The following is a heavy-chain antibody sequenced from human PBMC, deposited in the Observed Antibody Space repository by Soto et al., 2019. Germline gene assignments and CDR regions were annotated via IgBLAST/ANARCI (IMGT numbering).Heavy chain of an antibody. CDR3: AEDYYYDSSGYHGRFDP. V-gene: IGHV1-69*04. Sequence: SVKVSCKASGYTFTGYYMHWVRQAPGQGLEWMGRIIPILGIANYAQKFQGRVTITADKSTSTAYMELSSLRSEDTAVYYCAEDYYYDSSGYHGRFDPWGQGTLVTV. J-gene: IGHJ5*02. CDR1: GYTFTGYY. CDR2: IIPILGIA. D-gene: IGHD3-22*01.